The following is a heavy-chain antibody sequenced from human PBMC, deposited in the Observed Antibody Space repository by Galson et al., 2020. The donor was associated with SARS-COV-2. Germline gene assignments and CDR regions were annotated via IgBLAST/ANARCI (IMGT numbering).Heavy chain of an antibody. CDR1: GFVFKTFG. D-gene: IGHD2-2*01. Sequence: GGSLRLSCAASGFVFKTFGMHWVRQAPGKGLEWVAFISFDGSNAYYADSLKGRFIVSRDNSGNTLYLEMNSLSAEDTAVYYCARDRYCTYTACYNWIDPWGQGTLVTVSS. CDR3: ARDRYCTYTACYNWIDP. J-gene: IGHJ5*02. V-gene: IGHV3-33*01. CDR2: ISFDGSNA.